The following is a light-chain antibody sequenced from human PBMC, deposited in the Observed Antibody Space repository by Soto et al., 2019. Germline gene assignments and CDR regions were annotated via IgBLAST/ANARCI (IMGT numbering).Light chain of an antibody. J-gene: IGKJ2*01. V-gene: IGKV3-15*01. CDR3: QQYNNWPPIT. Sequence: ETVMTQSPATLSVSPGERATLSCRASQGVSSNLAWYQQKPGQAPRLLIYSASTRATGIPARFSGSGSGTEFTLTIXSLQSXDFAVYYCQQYNNWPPITFGQGTKLEIK. CDR1: QGVSSN. CDR2: SAS.